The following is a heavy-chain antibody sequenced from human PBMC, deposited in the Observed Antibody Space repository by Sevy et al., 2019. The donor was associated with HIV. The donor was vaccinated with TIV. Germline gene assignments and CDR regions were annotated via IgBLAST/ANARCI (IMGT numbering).Heavy chain of an antibody. CDR3: ARDTTTMIRVLIWDNFDY. V-gene: IGHV4-61*02. J-gene: IGHJ4*02. Sequence: SETLSLTCTLSGGSISSGDYYWSWIRQPAGRGLEWIGRIYTRGSTNYNPSLKSRVTISIDMSKNKFSLNLSSVTAADTAVYYCARDTTTMIRVLIWDNFDYWGQGTLVTVSS. CDR1: GGSISSGDYY. CDR2: IYTRGST. D-gene: IGHD3-10*01.